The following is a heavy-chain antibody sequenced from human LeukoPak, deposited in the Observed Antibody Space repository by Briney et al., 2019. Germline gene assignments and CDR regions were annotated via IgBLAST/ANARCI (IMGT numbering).Heavy chain of an antibody. Sequence: ASVKVSCKASGGTFSSYAISWVRQAPGQGLEWMGGIIPIFGTANYAQKFQGRVTITADESTRTAYMELSSLRSEDTAVYYCARDVRTSEKIFGVPTNWFAPWGQGTLVTVSS. J-gene: IGHJ5*02. CDR3: ARDVRTSEKIFGVPTNWFAP. D-gene: IGHD3-3*01. CDR2: IIPIFGTA. V-gene: IGHV1-69*13. CDR1: GGTFSSYA.